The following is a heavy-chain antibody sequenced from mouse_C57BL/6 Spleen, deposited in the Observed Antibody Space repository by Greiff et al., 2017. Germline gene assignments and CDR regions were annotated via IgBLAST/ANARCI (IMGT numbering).Heavy chain of an antibody. CDR1: GYTFTSYW. D-gene: IGHD2-3*01. CDR2: IYPGNSDT. J-gene: IGHJ3*01. Sequence: DVKLQESGTVLARPGASVKMSCKTSGYTFTSYWMHWVKQRPGQGLEWIGAIYPGNSDTSYNQKFKGKAKLTAVTSASTAYMELSSLTNEDSAVYYCTRPHDGYYVGFAYWGQGTLVTVSA. V-gene: IGHV1-5*01. CDR3: TRPHDGYYVGFAY.